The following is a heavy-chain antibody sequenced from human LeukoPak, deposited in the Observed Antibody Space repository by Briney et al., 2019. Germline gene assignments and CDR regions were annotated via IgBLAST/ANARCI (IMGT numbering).Heavy chain of an antibody. Sequence: GGSLRLSCAASLFTFSDSYMSWVRQAPGKGMEWVSSISSTGRIMFYADSVKGRFTLSRDDAKNSPYLQMNRLRTAHPAVTYCSRVAWFGVFSFDFWGRETVVSVSS. J-gene: IGHJ4*02. D-gene: IGHD3-10*01. CDR1: LFTFSDSY. CDR3: SRVAWFGVFSFDF. CDR2: ISSTGRIM. V-gene: IGHV3-11*04.